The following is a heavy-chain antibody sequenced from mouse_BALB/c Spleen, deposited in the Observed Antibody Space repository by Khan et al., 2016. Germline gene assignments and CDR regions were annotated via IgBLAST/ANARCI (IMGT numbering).Heavy chain of an antibody. CDR3: AREEAIYYGNYGSMDY. CDR2: IWSGGST. V-gene: IGHV2-2*02. CDR1: GFSLTSYG. J-gene: IGHJ4*01. Sequence: QVQLQQPGPGLVQPSQSLSITCTVSGFSLTSYGVHWFRQSPGKGLEWLGVIWSGGSTDYNAAFISRLSISKDNSKSQVFFKMNSLQANDTAIYYCAREEAIYYGNYGSMDYWGQGTSVTVSS. D-gene: IGHD2-1*01.